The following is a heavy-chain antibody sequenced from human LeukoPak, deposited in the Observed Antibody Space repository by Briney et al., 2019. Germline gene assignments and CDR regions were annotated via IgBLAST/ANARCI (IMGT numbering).Heavy chain of an antibody. Sequence: GGSLRLSCAGSGFTFTKFAMTWVRQAPGKGLEWVSSMGPTGDTYYLDSVKGRFSPSRDVSKSTMSLQMSTLRVDDTAVYFCAKATPYGTTWVGGFDLWGQGTMVTVSS. CDR3: AKATPYGTTWVGGFDL. CDR2: MGPTGDT. D-gene: IGHD1-14*01. J-gene: IGHJ3*01. V-gene: IGHV3-23*01. CDR1: GFTFTKFA.